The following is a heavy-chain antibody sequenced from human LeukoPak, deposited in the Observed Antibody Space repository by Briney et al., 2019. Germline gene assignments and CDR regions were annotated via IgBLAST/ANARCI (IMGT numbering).Heavy chain of an antibody. Sequence: GGSLRLSCAASGFSFSIYSMNWVRQAPGKGLEWVSSVSSSSTSIYYADSLKGRFTISRDNAKNSLFLQVNSLSDEDTAVYYCARGPPCSSTSCYVTGAFDFWGQGTMVTVSS. CDR1: GFSFSIYS. D-gene: IGHD2-2*01. J-gene: IGHJ3*01. CDR2: VSSSSTSI. CDR3: ARGPPCSSTSCYVTGAFDF. V-gene: IGHV3-21*01.